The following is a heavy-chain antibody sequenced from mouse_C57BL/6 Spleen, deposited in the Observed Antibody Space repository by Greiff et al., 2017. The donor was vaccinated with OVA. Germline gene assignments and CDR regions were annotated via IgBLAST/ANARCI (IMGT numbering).Heavy chain of an antibody. CDR2: ISSGSSTI. D-gene: IGHD1-2*01. CDR1: GFTFSDYG. CDR3: ARERPWYFDV. V-gene: IGHV5-17*01. Sequence: EVKLVESGGGLVKPGGSLKLSCAASGFTFSDYGMHWVRQAPEKGLEWVAYISSGSSTIYYADTVKGRFTISRDNAKNTLFLQMTSLRSEDTAMYYGARERPWYFDVCGTGTTVTVSS. J-gene: IGHJ1*03.